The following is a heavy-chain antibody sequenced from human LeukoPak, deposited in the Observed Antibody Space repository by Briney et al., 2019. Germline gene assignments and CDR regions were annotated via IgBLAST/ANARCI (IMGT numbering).Heavy chain of an antibody. D-gene: IGHD2/OR15-2a*01. CDR2: INSYSGAT. V-gene: IGHV1-2*02. J-gene: IGHJ4*02. Sequence: ASVKVSCKASGFPFNDYFIHWVRQAPGQGLQWMGWINSYSGATNFGQNFRARVSFTRDASIATVFMELKSLTSDDTAIYYCARAKSRSSTYYLGHWGQGTLVTVSS. CDR1: GFPFNDYF. CDR3: ARAKSRSSTYYLGH.